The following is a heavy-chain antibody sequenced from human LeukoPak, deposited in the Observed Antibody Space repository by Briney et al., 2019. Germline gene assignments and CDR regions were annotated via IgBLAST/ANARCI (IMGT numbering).Heavy chain of an antibody. CDR1: GAPITNYF. CDR3: ATLARGIFGPTPFFYS. D-gene: IGHD1-20*01. V-gene: IGHV4-59*01. CDR2: IYHNGST. J-gene: IGHJ5*01. Sequence: SETLSLTCTVSGAPITNYFWTWIRQSPEKGLEWIGYIYHNGSTNYFSSLRSRLTMSIDTSRSRFSLSLTSVTAADTALYYFATLARGIFGPTPFFYSWGHGMQVTVSS.